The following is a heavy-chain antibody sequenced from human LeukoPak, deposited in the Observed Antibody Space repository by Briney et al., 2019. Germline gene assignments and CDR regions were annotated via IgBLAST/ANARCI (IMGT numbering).Heavy chain of an antibody. CDR1: GYTFTGYY. CDR2: INPNSGGT. J-gene: IGHJ4*02. CDR3: AREATVTASLDY. Sequence: ASVKVSFKASGYTFTGYYMHWVRQAPGQGLEWMGWINPNSGGTNYAQKFQGRVTMTRDTSISTAYMELSRLRSDDTAVYYCAREATVTASLDYWGQGTLVTVSS. D-gene: IGHD4-17*01. V-gene: IGHV1-2*02.